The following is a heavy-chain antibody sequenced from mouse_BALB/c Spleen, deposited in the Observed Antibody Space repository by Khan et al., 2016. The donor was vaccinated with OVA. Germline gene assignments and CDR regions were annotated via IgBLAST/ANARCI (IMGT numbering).Heavy chain of an antibody. D-gene: IGHD2-3*01. CDR3: ARSRWLLPAMDY. CDR2: INTNTGEP. Sequence: QIQLVQSGPELKKPGETVNISCKASGYTFTNYGMNWVKQAPGKGLKWMGWINTNTGEPTYAEEFKGRFAFSLETSAITAYLQINNLKIEDTTTYFCARSRWLLPAMDYWGQGTSVTVSS. CDR1: GYTFTNYG. J-gene: IGHJ4*01. V-gene: IGHV9-3*02.